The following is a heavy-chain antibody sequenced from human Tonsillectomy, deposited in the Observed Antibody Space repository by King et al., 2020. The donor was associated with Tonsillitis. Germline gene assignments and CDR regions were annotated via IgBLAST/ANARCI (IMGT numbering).Heavy chain of an antibody. J-gene: IGHJ4*02. CDR1: GFTFTNAW. CDR2: INSKMDCGTT. CDR3: ATDSSGHGFDY. D-gene: IGHD5-12*01. Sequence: VQLVESGGGLVKPGGSLRLSCTASGFTFTNAWMRWVRQAPGKGVEWVCRINSKMDCGTTDYRAPVKGRFTLSSDYLKDTLYLQINSLKTEDTAVYYCATDSSGHGFDYWGQGTLVTVSS. V-gene: IGHV3-15*01.